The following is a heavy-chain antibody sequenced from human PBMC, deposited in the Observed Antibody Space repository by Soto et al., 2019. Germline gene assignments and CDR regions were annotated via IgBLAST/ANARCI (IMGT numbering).Heavy chain of an antibody. CDR3: AKDGYYYDSSGYYYYFDY. CDR2: ISYDGSNK. J-gene: IGHJ4*02. V-gene: IGHV3-30*18. CDR1: GFTFSSYG. D-gene: IGHD3-22*01. Sequence: PGESLKISCAASGFTFSSYGMHWVRQAPGKGLEWVAVISYDGSNKYYADSVKGRFTISRDNSKNTLYLQMNSLRAEDTAVYYCAKDGYYYDSSGYYYYFDYWGQGTLVTVSS.